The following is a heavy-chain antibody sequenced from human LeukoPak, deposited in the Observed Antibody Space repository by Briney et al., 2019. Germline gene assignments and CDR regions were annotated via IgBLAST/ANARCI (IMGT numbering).Heavy chain of an antibody. J-gene: IGHJ4*02. D-gene: IGHD2-15*01. V-gene: IGHV5-51*01. CDR2: IYPGDSDT. Sequence: SGYXFTSYXXGWVRQMPXKXXEWMGIIYPGDSDTRYSPSFQGQVTISADKSITTAYLQWSSLKASDTAMYYCARGYCSGGTCRYVTKYFDYWGQGTLVTVSS. CDR1: GYXFTSYX. CDR3: ARGYCSGGTCRYVTKYFDY.